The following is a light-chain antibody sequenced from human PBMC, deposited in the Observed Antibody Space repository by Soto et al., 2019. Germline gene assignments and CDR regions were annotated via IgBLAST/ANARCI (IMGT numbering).Light chain of an antibody. CDR2: AAS. CDR1: QSISSY. V-gene: IGKV1-39*01. J-gene: IGKJ4*01. CDR3: QQSYSTILT. Sequence: DIQMTQSPSSLSASVGDRVTITCRASQSISSYLNWYQQKPGKAPKLLIYAASSLQSGVPSRFSGSGSGTDFTLTISSLQPEDFATYYCQQSYSTILTFGGGTKVDIX.